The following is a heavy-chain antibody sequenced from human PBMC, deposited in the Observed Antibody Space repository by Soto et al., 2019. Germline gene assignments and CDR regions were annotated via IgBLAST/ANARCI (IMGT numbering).Heavy chain of an antibody. CDR3: ARGMLRYYGMDV. V-gene: IGHV4-34*01. D-gene: IGHD2-8*01. J-gene: IGHJ6*02. Sequence: TLSLTCAVYGGSFSGYYWSWIRQPPGKGLEWIGEINHSGSTNYNPSLKSRVTISVDTSKNQFSLKLSSVTAADTAVYYCARGMLRYYGMDVWGQGTTVTVSS. CDR2: INHSGST. CDR1: GGSFSGYY.